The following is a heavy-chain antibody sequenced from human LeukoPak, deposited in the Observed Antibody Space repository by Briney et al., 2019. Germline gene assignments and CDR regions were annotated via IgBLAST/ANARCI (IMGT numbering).Heavy chain of an antibody. D-gene: IGHD3-9*01. CDR2: MNPNSGNT. J-gene: IGHJ6*02. V-gene: IGHV1-8*01. CDR1: GYTFTSYD. CDR3: ARDVLRYYYYYGMDV. Sequence: ASVKVSCKASGYTFTSYDINWARQATGQGLEWMGWMNPNSGNTGYAQKFQGRVTMTRNTSISTAYMELSSLRSEDTAVYYCARDVLRYYYYYGMDVRGQGTTVTVSS.